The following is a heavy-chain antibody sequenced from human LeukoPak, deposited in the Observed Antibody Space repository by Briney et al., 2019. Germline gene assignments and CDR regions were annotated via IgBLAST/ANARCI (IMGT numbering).Heavy chain of an antibody. CDR1: GYTFTGYY. CDR2: INPNSGGT. CDR3: ARDRGGSGTSCYDY. V-gene: IGHV1-2*06. J-gene: IGHJ4*02. Sequence: ASVKVSCKTSGYTFTGYYIHWVRQAPGQGLEWMGRINPNSGGTNYAQKLQGRVTMTRDTSISTAYMELSRLTSDDTAVYYCARDRGGSGTSCYDYWGQGTLVTVSS. D-gene: IGHD2-2*01.